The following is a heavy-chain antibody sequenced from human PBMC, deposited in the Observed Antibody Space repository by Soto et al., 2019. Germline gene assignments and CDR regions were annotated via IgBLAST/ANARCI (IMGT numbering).Heavy chain of an antibody. CDR2: TRNKAKSYTT. CDR3: ARIVVGAFYFDF. CDR1: GFTLSDHY. V-gene: IGHV3-72*01. Sequence: VQLVESGGGLVQDGGSLRLSCAGSGFTLSDHYMDWVRQAPGKGLEWVGRTRNKAKSYTTEYAASVKGRFTVSRDDSENALYPQMTSLKSDDTAVYYCARIVVGAFYFDFWGQGTLVTVSS. D-gene: IGHD2-15*01. J-gene: IGHJ4*02.